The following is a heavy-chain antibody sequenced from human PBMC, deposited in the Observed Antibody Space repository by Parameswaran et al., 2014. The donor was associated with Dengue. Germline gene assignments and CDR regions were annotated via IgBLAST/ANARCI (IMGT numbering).Heavy chain of an antibody. CDR3: ARGGGYYFDY. V-gene: IGHV4-4*02. J-gene: IGHJ4*02. CDR2: IYHSGAT. Sequence: VRQMPGKGLEWIGEIYHSGATNFNPSLKSRVTISVDKTKNHFSLKMNSVSAADTAVYYCARGGGYYFDYWGQGTLVTVSS. D-gene: IGHD3-10*01.